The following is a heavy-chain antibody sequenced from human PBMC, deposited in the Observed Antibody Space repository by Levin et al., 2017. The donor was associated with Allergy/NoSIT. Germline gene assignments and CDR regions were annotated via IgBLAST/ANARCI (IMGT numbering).Heavy chain of an antibody. D-gene: IGHD2-21*02. V-gene: IGHV3-43D*04. J-gene: IGHJ6*02. CDR3: AKDMTAGRSSRYYYYGMDV. CDR2: ISWDGGST. CDR1: GFTFDDYA. Sequence: LSLTCAASGFTFDDYAMHWVRQVPGKGLEWVSLISWDGGSTYYADSVKGRFTISRDNSKNSLYLQMNSLRTEDIALYYCAKDMTAGRSSRYYYYGMDVWGQGTTVTVSS.